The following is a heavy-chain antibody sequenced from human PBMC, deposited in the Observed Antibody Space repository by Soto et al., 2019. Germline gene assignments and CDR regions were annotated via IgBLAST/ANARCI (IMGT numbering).Heavy chain of an antibody. Sequence: GGSLRLSCSASGFTFSSYAMHWVRQAPGKGLEYVSAISSNGGSTYYADSVKGRFTISRDNSKNTLYLQMSSLRAEDTAVYYCVKLVRGYDYVWGSLSEGHYGMDVWGQGTTVTVSS. D-gene: IGHD3-16*01. CDR3: VKLVRGYDYVWGSLSEGHYGMDV. CDR1: GFTFSSYA. CDR2: ISSNGGST. J-gene: IGHJ6*02. V-gene: IGHV3-64D*08.